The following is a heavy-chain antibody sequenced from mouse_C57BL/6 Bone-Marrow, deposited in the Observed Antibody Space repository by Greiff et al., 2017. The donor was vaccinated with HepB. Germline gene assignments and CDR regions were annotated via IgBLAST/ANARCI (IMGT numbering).Heavy chain of an antibody. CDR3: ARSPITTGWYFDV. Sequence: QVQLQQSGAELVRPGTSVKMSCKASGYTFTNYWIGWAKQRHGHGLEWIGDIYPGGGYTNYNEKFKGKATLTADKSSSTAYMQFSSLTSEDSAIYYCARSPITTGWYFDVWGTGTTVTVSS. CDR2: IYPGGGYT. CDR1: GYTFTNYW. D-gene: IGHD1-1*01. V-gene: IGHV1-63*01. J-gene: IGHJ1*03.